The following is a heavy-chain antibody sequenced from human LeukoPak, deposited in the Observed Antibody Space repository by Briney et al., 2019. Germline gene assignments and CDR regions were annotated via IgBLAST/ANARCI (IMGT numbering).Heavy chain of an antibody. V-gene: IGHV3-7*01. J-gene: IGHJ6*04. CDR3: AELGITMIGGV. CDR2: ANQDGTEK. Sequence: GESLRLSCAASGFSFTTYWMSWVRQPPGKGLEWVASANQDGTEKYYVDSVKGRFTISRDNAKNSLYLQMNSLRAEDTAVYYCAELGITMIGGVWGKGTTVTISS. D-gene: IGHD3-10*02. CDR1: GFSFTTYW.